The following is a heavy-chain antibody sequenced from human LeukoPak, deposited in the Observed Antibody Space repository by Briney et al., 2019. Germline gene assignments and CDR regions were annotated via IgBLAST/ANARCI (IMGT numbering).Heavy chain of an antibody. Sequence: GESLKISCKGSGYSFTSYWIGWVRQMPGKGLEWMGIIYPGDSDTRYSPSFQGQITISADKSISTAYLQWSSLKASDTAMYYCARIPPSGYSSSWKPNWFDPWGQGTLVTVSS. CDR3: ARIPPSGYSSSWKPNWFDP. D-gene: IGHD6-13*01. CDR1: GYSFTSYW. J-gene: IGHJ5*02. V-gene: IGHV5-51*01. CDR2: IYPGDSDT.